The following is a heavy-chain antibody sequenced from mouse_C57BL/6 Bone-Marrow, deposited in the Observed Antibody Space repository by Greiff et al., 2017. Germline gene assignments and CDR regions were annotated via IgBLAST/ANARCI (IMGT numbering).Heavy chain of an antibody. CDR2: IYPGGGYT. Sequence: VQLQQSGAELVRPGTSVKMSCKASGYTFTNYWIGWAKQRPGHGLEWIGDIYPGGGYTNYNEKFKGKATLTAGKSSSTAYMQFSSLTSEDSAIYYCARWGDGYWYFDVWGTGTTVTVSS. CDR3: ARWGDGYWYFDV. J-gene: IGHJ1*03. D-gene: IGHD2-3*01. CDR1: GYTFTNYW. V-gene: IGHV1-63*01.